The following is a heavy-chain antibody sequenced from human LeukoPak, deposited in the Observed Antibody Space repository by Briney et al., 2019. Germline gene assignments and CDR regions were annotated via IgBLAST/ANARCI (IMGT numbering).Heavy chain of an antibody. J-gene: IGHJ6*02. CDR1: GGSFSAYY. CDR3: ARDDDCSGGSCYYYYGMDV. D-gene: IGHD2-15*01. Sequence: SETLSLTCAVYGGSFSAYYWSWIRQPPGKGLEWIGEINHSGSTNYNPSLKSRVIISVDTPKNQFSLKLSSVTAADTAVYYCARDDDCSGGSCYYYYGMDVWGQGTTVTVSS. CDR2: INHSGST. V-gene: IGHV4-34*01.